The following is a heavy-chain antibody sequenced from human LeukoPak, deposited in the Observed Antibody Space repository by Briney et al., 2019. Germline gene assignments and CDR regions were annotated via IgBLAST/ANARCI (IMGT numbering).Heavy chain of an antibody. CDR2: VKQDGSDK. V-gene: IGHV3-7*01. J-gene: IGHJ3*02. CDR1: GFTFSSYW. CDR3: ARDLAGPPQEAFDI. Sequence: PGGSLRLSCAASGFTFSSYWMSWVRQAPGKGLEWVASVKQDGSDKYSVDSVKGRFTVSRDNAKNSLYLQMNSLRAVDTAVYYCARDLAGPPQEAFDIWGQGTMVTVSS.